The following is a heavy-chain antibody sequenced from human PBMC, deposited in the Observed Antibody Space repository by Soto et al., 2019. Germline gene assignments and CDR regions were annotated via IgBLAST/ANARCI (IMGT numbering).Heavy chain of an antibody. CDR3: ASRNYYGSGSYHYYFDY. CDR1: GGSFTNYY. J-gene: IGHJ4*02. Sequence: SETLSLTCTVSGGSFTNYYWSWIRQPPGRGLKWIGYIYNTGSTNYNPSLKSRVTISVDTSKNQFSLKLSSVTAADTAVYYCASRNYYGSGSYHYYFDYWGQGTLVTVSS. CDR2: IYNTGST. D-gene: IGHD3-10*01. V-gene: IGHV4-59*08.